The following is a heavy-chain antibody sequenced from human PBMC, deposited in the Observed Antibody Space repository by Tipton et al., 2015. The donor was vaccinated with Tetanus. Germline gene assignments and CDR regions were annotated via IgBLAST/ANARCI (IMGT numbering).Heavy chain of an antibody. CDR3: ARATGIWFGESYNWFDP. V-gene: IGHV4-34*01. CDR1: GGSFSGYY. Sequence: TLSLTCAVYGGSFSGYYWSWIRQPPGKGLEWIGEINHSGSTNYNPSLKSRVTISVDTSKNQFSLKLSSVTAADTAVYYCARATGIWFGESYNWFDPWGQGTLVTVSS. J-gene: IGHJ5*02. CDR2: INHSGST. D-gene: IGHD3-10*01.